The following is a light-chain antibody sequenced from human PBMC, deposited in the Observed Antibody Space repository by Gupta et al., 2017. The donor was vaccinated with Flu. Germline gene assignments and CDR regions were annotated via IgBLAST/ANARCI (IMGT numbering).Light chain of an antibody. CDR3: QQRDSTPCI. CDR2: AAS. J-gene: IGKJ2*02. Sequence: DIQMTQSPSSLSASVGDRVTITCRASQRISRYLNWYQQKPGKAPKLLIYAASRVKSGVPSRFSGSGSGTDFTLTISRRQPEDFATYYCQQRDSTPCIFGQGTKVDIK. V-gene: IGKV1-39*01. CDR1: QRISRY.